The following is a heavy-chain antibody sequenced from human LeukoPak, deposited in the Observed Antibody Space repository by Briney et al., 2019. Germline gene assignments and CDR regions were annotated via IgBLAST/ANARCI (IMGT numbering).Heavy chain of an antibody. CDR1: GGSISTYY. CDR3: AREEVPHGFDI. J-gene: IGHJ3*02. CDR2: IYYSGST. Sequence: SETLSLTCTVSGGSISTYYWRWIRQPPGKGLEYIGYIYYSGSTNYNPSLKSRVTTSLDTSKNQFSLKLSSVTAADTAVYYCAREEVPHGFDIWGQGTMVTVSS. V-gene: IGHV4-59*01.